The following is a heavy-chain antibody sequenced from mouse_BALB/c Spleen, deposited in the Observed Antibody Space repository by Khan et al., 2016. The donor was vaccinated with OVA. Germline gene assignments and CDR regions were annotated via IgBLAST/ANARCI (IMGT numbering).Heavy chain of an antibody. J-gene: IGHJ3*01. CDR2: IIPSNDYT. V-gene: IGHV1-4*01. Sequence: QVQLKESGAELARPGASVKMSCKASGYTFTTYTIHWVQQRPGQGLEWIGYIIPSNDYTNYNQKFKNRATLTEDKSSSTAYMQLSSLTSEDSAVYYCAREGAYYRSDGWFAYWGQGTLVTVSA. D-gene: IGHD2-14*01. CDR3: AREGAYYRSDGWFAY. CDR1: GYTFTTYT.